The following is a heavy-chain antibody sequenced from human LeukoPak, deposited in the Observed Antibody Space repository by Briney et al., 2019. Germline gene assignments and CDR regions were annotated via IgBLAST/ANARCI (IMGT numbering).Heavy chain of an antibody. J-gene: IGHJ4*02. CDR3: AKGYCSSTSCPLNY. CDR2: ISYDGSNK. CDR1: GFSFSSYG. D-gene: IGHD2-2*01. Sequence: PGRSLRLSCAASGFSFSSYGLEWVRPAPGEGREWVAVISYDGSNKYYADSVKGRFTISRDNSKSTLYLQMNSLRAEDTAVYYCAKGYCSSTSCPLNYWGQGTLVTVSS. V-gene: IGHV3-30*18.